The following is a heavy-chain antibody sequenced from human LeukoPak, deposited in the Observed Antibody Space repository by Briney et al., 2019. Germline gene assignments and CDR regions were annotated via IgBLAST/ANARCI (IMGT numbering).Heavy chain of an antibody. V-gene: IGHV3-74*01. Sequence: GGSLRLSCVASGFTFSSYYMHWVRQVPGKGLVWVSRISGDGSSISYADSVKGRFTISRDNAKNSLYVQMNSLRADDSAVYYCARSYSSSWYEFDYWGQGTLVTVSS. CDR2: ISGDGSSI. J-gene: IGHJ4*02. D-gene: IGHD6-13*01. CDR1: GFTFSSYY. CDR3: ARSYSSSWYEFDY.